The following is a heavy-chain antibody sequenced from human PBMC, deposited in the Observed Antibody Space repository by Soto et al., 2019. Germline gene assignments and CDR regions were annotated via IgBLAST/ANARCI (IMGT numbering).Heavy chain of an antibody. CDR3: ARDGSGFEDIVVVVAAEGDAFDI. CDR1: GYTFTSYY. V-gene: IGHV1-46*01. Sequence: ASVKVSCKASGYTFTSYYMHWVRQAPGQGLEWMGIINPSGGSTSYAQKFQGRVTMTRDTSTSTVYMELSSLRSEDTAVYYCARDGSGFEDIVVVVAAEGDAFDIWGQGTMVTVSS. CDR2: INPSGGST. D-gene: IGHD2-15*01. J-gene: IGHJ3*02.